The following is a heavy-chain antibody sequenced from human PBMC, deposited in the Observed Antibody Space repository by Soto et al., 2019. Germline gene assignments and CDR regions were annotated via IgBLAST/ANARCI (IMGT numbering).Heavy chain of an antibody. CDR3: AGTLLVGELSLNSPPHYYYYYMDV. J-gene: IGHJ6*03. Sequence: SETLSLTCTVSGGSISSYYWSWIRQPPGKGLEWIGYIYYSGSTNYNPSLKSRVTISVDTSKNQFSLKLSSVTAADTGVYYCAGTLLVGELSLNSPPHYYYYYMDVWGKGTTVTVSS. CDR2: IYYSGST. D-gene: IGHD3-16*02. CDR1: GGSISSYY. V-gene: IGHV4-59*08.